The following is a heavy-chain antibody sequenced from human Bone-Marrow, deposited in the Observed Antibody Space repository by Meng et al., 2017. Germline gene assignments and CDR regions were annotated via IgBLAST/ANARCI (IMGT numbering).Heavy chain of an antibody. CDR1: GWSFSGYY. J-gene: IGHJ4*02. CDR2: INHSGST. CDR3: ARGARVAGTDY. Sequence: QWQLREWDAALLMPLESPSPTCAVYGWSFSGYYWGWIRQPPGKGLEWIGEINHSGSTNYNPSLKSRVTISVDTSKNQFSLKLSSVTAADTAVYYCARGARVAGTDYWGQGTLVTVSS. V-gene: IGHV4-34*01. D-gene: IGHD6-19*01.